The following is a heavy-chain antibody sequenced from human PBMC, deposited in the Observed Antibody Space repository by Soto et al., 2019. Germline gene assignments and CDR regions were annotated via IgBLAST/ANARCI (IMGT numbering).Heavy chain of an antibody. J-gene: IGHJ5*02. CDR3: ALGSGWSRKPKPFDP. D-gene: IGHD6-19*01. CDR1: GYTFTSYD. CDR2: ISAYNGNT. V-gene: IGHV1-18*01. Sequence: GASVKVSCKASGYTFTSYDISWVRQAPGQGLEWMGWISAYNGNTNYAQKLQGRVTMTTDTSTSTAYMELRSLRSDDTAVYYCALGSGWSRKPKPFDPWGQGTLVTVSS.